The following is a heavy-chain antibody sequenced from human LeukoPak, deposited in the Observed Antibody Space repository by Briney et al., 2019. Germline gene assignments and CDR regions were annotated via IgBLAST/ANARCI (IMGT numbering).Heavy chain of an antibody. J-gene: IGHJ4*02. CDR3: ARVPSSYFDY. Sequence: KPSETLSLTCTVSGGSISSSTHYWGWVRQPPGKGLEWIGSIYYSGNTYYNPSLKSRVTMSVDTSKNQFSLKLSSVTAADTAVYYCARVPSSYFDYWGQGTLVTVSS. CDR2: IYYSGNT. CDR1: GGSISSSTHY. D-gene: IGHD2-2*01. V-gene: IGHV4-39*07.